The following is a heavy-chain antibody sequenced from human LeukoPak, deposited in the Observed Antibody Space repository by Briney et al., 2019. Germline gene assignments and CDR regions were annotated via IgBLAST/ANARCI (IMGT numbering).Heavy chain of an antibody. D-gene: IGHD1-1*01. CDR2: IIPILGIA. J-gene: IGHJ4*02. V-gene: IGHV1-69*04. CDR1: GYTFTSYD. Sequence: SVKVSCKASGYTFTSYDISWVRQAPGQGLEWMGRIIPILGIANYAQKFQGRVTITADKSTSTAYMELSSLRSEDTAVYYCARELFTTGTTFSDYWGQGTLVTVSS. CDR3: ARELFTTGTTFSDY.